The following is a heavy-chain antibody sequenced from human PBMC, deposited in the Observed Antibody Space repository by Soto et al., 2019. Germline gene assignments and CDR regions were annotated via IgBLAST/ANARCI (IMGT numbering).Heavy chain of an antibody. V-gene: IGHV4-30-4*01. D-gene: IGHD3-22*01. CDR3: ARDAYYDSSGYYQGNDSFDI. Sequence: PSETLSLTCTVSGGSISSGDYYWSWIRQPPGKGLEWIGYIYYSGSTYYNPSLKSRVTISVDTSKNQFSLKLSSVTAADTAVYYCARDAYYDSSGYYQGNDSFDIWGQGTMVTVSS. CDR2: IYYSGST. CDR1: GGSISSGDYY. J-gene: IGHJ3*02.